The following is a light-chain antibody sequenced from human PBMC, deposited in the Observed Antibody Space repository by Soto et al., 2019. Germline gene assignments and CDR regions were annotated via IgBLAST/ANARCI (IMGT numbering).Light chain of an antibody. V-gene: IGKV1-5*01. J-gene: IGKJ2*01. CDR3: QQYETYFRYT. CDR2: DGY. CDR1: QTINSK. Sequence: DIQMTQSPSTLSASVGDRVTITCRASQTINSKLAWYQKKPGQAPKLLIFDGYNLESGVPSRFSGSGSGTEFTLSIGSLQPDDVATYYCQQYETYFRYTFGQGTKLDIK.